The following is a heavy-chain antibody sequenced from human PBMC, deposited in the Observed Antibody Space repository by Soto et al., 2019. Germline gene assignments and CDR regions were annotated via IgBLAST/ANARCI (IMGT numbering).Heavy chain of an antibody. CDR1: GGSISSSSW. J-gene: IGHJ6*02. Sequence: PSDTLSLTCAVSGGSISSSSWWSWVRQPPGKGLEWIGEIYHSGSTNYTPSLKSRVTISVDKSKNQFSLKLSSVTAADTAVYYCARGLWFGDYYYYGMDVWGRGTKVTV. CDR2: IYHSGST. V-gene: IGHV4-4*02. D-gene: IGHD3-10*01. CDR3: ARGLWFGDYYYYGMDV.